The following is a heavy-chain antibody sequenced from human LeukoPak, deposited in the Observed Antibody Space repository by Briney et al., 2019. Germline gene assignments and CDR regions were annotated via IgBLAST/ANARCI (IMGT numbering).Heavy chain of an antibody. J-gene: IGHJ4*02. CDR3: AKSGNTETVDY. CDR2: INSDGSRT. Sequence: PGGSLRLSCAASGFTFSTHWMHWVRQAPGKGLVWVSFINSDGSRTSYADSVKGRFTISRDNSTNTLYLQMNSLRAGDTAIYYCAKSGNTETVDYWGQGTLVTVSS. CDR1: GFTFSTHW. D-gene: IGHD6-25*01. V-gene: IGHV3-74*01.